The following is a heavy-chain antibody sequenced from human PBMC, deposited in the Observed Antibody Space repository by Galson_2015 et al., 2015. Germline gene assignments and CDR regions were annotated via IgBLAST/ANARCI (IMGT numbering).Heavy chain of an antibody. V-gene: IGHV3-23*01. J-gene: IGHJ5*02. Sequence: SLRLSCAASGFTFSSYAMSWVRQAPGKGLEWVSAISGSGGSTYYADSVKGRFTISRDNSKNTLYLQMNCLRAEDTAVYYCAKSIVVVPAASPAQFDPWGQGTLVTVSS. CDR2: ISGSGGST. CDR3: AKSIVVVPAASPAQFDP. D-gene: IGHD2-2*01. CDR1: GFTFSSYA.